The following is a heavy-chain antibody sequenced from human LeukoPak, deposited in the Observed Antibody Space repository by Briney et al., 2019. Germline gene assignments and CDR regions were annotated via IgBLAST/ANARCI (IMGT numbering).Heavy chain of an antibody. CDR1: GFTFNTYW. CDR2: IKQDGSEK. V-gene: IGHV3-7*01. CDR3: ARDTSAWRYGMDV. D-gene: IGHD6-19*01. J-gene: IGHJ6*02. Sequence: GGSLRLSCAASGFTFNTYWMSWVRQAPGKGLEWVAIIKQDGSEKDYVDSVTGRFTISRDNAKNSLYLQMNSLRDEDTAVYYCARDTSAWRYGMDVWGQGTTVTVSS.